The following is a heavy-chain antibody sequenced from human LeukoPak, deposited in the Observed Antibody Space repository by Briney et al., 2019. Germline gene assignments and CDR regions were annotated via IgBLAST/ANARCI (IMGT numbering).Heavy chain of an antibody. CDR2: IYYSGST. D-gene: IGHD6-13*01. V-gene: IGHV4-59*01. J-gene: IGHJ5*02. Sequence: SETLSLTCTVSGGSICSYYWSWIRQPPGKGLGWIGYIYYSGSTNYNPSLKSRVTISVDTSKNQFSLKLSSVTAADTAVYYCARDYIAAAGIGWFDPWGQGTLVTVSS. CDR3: ARDYIAAAGIGWFDP. CDR1: GGSICSYY.